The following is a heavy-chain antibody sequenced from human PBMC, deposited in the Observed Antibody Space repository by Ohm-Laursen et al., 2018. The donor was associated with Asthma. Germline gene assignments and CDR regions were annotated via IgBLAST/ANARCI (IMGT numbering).Heavy chain of an antibody. CDR2: GGSYYNGGLK. D-gene: IGHD3-3*01. J-gene: IGHJ4*02. CDR1: GFTFRSYA. V-gene: IGHV3-30-3*01. Sequence: SLRLSCTASGFTFRSYAMHWVRQAPGKGLEWVAVGGSYYNGGLKYYADSVNGRFTVSRDDSKNTLYLQMNSLRPDDTAVYYCARDVMEWYLPAFDFWGQGTLVTVSS. CDR3: ARDVMEWYLPAFDF.